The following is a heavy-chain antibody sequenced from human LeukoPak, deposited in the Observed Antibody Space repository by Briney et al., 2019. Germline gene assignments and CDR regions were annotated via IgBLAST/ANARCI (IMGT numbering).Heavy chain of an antibody. V-gene: IGHV3-21*01. Sequence: GGSLRLSCVASGFTFSTFSMNWVRQAPGKGLEWVSSTSSGSDSAYYADSVKGRFTISRDDAKDSLFLQMNSLRAADTAVYYCAREYGDYDSYYYGLDVWGQGTTVTVSS. CDR2: TSSGSDSA. CDR3: AREYGDYDSYYYGLDV. J-gene: IGHJ6*02. D-gene: IGHD4-17*01. CDR1: GFTFSTFS.